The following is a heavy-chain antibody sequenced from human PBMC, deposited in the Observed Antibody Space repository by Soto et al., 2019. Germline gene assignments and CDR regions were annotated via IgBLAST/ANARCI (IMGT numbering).Heavy chain of an antibody. Sequence: GGSLRLSCAASGFTFSIFAMSWVRQSPGKGLEWVSTISGSGGSTYCADAVKGRFTISRDNSMGTLYLQMKSLRVEDTAIYYCAKEVSLSSTVDLGYWGQGALVTVSS. D-gene: IGHD3-10*01. CDR1: GFTFSIFA. J-gene: IGHJ4*02. CDR2: ISGSGGST. CDR3: AKEVSLSSTVDLGY. V-gene: IGHV3-23*01.